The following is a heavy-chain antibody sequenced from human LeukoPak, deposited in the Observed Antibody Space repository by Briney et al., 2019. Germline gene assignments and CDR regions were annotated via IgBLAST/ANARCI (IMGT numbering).Heavy chain of an antibody. CDR3: ARGGPVPGSYPHFDY. D-gene: IGHD1-26*01. CDR1: GFTVSSYF. J-gene: IGHJ4*02. V-gene: IGHV3-53*04. CDR2: IYSGGGT. Sequence: GGSLRLSCAASGFTVSSYFMSWVRQAPGKGLEWVSVIYSGGGTYYADSVKGRFTISRHNSKNTLYLQMNTLRAEDTAVYYCARGGPVPGSYPHFDYWGQGTLVSVSS.